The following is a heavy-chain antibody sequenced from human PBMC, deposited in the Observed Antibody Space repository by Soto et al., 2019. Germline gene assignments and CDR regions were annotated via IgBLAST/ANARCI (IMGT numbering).Heavy chain of an antibody. CDR1: GFTFSSYG. CDR2: ISYDGSNK. Sequence: QVQLVESGGGVVQPGRSLRLSCAASGFTFSSYGMHWVRQAPGKGLEWVAVISYDGSNKYYADSVKGRFTISRDNSKNTLYLQMNSLRAEDTAVYYCAKDGATYYYYYYYGMDVWCQGTTVTVSS. V-gene: IGHV3-30*18. CDR3: AKDGATYYYYYYYGMDV. J-gene: IGHJ6*02. D-gene: IGHD1-26*01.